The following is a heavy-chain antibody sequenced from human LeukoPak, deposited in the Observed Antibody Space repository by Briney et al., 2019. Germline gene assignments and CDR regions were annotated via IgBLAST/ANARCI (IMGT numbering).Heavy chain of an antibody. CDR1: GGSFSGYY. Sequence: SETLSLTCAVYGGSFSGYYWSWIRQPPGKGLEWIGEINHSGSTNYNPSLKSRVTISVDTSKNQFSLKLSSVTAADTAVYYCARHYNSGSYYPYDYWGQGTLVTVSS. CDR2: INHSGST. CDR3: ARHYNSGSYYPYDY. J-gene: IGHJ4*02. D-gene: IGHD1-26*01. V-gene: IGHV4-34*01.